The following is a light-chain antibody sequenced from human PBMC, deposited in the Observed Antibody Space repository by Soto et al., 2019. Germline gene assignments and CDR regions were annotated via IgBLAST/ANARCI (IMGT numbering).Light chain of an antibody. Sequence: IQLTQSPSSLSASVGDRGTITCRASQGISSYLAWYQQKPGKAPKLLIYAASTLQGGVPSRFSGSGSGTDFTLTISSLQPEDFATYYCQQLDSYPLTFGGGTKVDIK. CDR3: QQLDSYPLT. V-gene: IGKV1-9*01. CDR2: AAS. J-gene: IGKJ4*01. CDR1: QGISSY.